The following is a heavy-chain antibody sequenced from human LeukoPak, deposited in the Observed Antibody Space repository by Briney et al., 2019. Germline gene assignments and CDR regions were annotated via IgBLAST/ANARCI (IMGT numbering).Heavy chain of an antibody. J-gene: IGHJ4*02. Sequence: RTSETLSLTCTVSGGSISSSSYFWAWIRQPPGKGLEWIGDIYYSGSTYYNPSLKSRFTISVDTSKNQFSLKLSSVTAAGTAVYYCARQTRDCSSASCQIDYWGQGTLVTVSS. CDR1: GGSISSSSYF. CDR3: ARQTRDCSSASCQIDY. D-gene: IGHD2-2*01. V-gene: IGHV4-39*01. CDR2: IYYSGST.